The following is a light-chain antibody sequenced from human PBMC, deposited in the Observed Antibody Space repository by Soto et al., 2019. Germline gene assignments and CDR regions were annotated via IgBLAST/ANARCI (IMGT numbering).Light chain of an antibody. Sequence: EIVLVQSPGTLSLSPGERATLSCRASQSVSNNYLAWYQQKPGQAPRLLIYGASSRATGVPDRFSGSGTGTDFSLTITRLEPEDFAVYYCQQYGVSPLMFTFGQGPRWGSN. CDR1: QSVSNNY. J-gene: IGKJ2*01. V-gene: IGKV3-20*01. CDR3: QQYGVSPLMFT. CDR2: GAS.